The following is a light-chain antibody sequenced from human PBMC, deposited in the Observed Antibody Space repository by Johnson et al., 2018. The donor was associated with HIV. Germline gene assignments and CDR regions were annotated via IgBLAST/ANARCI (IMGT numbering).Light chain of an antibody. V-gene: IGLV1-51*01. Sequence: QSVLTQPPSVSAAPGQKVTISCSGSSSNIGNNYVSWYQQLPGTAPKLLIHDTDERPPGIPDRFSGSQSGPSATLGITGLQTGDEADYYCVTWDNSLSAYVFGTGTTVTVL. CDR2: DTD. J-gene: IGLJ1*01. CDR3: VTWDNSLSAYV. CDR1: SSNIGNNY.